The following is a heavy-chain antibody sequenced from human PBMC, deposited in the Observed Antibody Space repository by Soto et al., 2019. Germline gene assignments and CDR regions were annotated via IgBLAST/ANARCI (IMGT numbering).Heavy chain of an antibody. Sequence: PGGSLRLSCAASGFTFSDYYMSWIRQAPGKGLEWVSYISSSGSTIYYADSVKGRFTISRDNAKNSLYLQMNSLRAEDTAVYYCARDRIAAAGMTNWFDPWGQGTLVTVSS. CDR3: ARDRIAAAGMTNWFDP. CDR2: ISSSGSTI. D-gene: IGHD6-13*01. V-gene: IGHV3-11*01. J-gene: IGHJ5*02. CDR1: GFTFSDYY.